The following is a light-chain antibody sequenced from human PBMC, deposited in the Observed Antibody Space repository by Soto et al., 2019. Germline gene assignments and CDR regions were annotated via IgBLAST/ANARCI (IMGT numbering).Light chain of an antibody. CDR2: EVS. Sequence: QSALTQPASVSGSPGQPITISCTGTSSDVGGYNYVSWYQHHPVKAPKLMIYEVSNRPSGVSDRFSGSRSGNTASLTISGLQAEDESDYYCISYTSSSTWVFGGGTKLTVL. CDR1: SSDVGGYNY. V-gene: IGLV2-14*01. CDR3: ISYTSSSTWV. J-gene: IGLJ3*02.